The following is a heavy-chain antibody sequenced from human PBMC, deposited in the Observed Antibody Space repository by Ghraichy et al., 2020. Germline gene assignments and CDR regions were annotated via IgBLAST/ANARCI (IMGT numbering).Heavy chain of an antibody. D-gene: IGHD5-18*01. CDR3: AGGYSYGFHY. V-gene: IGHV3-23*01. Sequence: GGSLRLSCAASGFTFSSYAMNWVRQAPGKGLEWVSAISGSGGSTYYADSVKGRFTISRDNSKNTLYLQMNSLRAEDTAVYYCAGGYSYGFHYWGQGTLVTVSS. CDR1: GFTFSSYA. CDR2: ISGSGGST. J-gene: IGHJ4*02.